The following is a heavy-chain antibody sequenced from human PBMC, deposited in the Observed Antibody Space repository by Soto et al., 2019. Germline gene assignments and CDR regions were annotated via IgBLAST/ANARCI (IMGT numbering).Heavy chain of an antibody. D-gene: IGHD2-8*01. CDR2: IYYSGST. Sequence: SETLSLTCTVSGGSISSGDYYWSSIRQPPGKGLEWIGYIYYSGSTYYNPSLKSRVTISVDTSKNQFSLKLSSVTAADTAVYYCARSNRLYKKSFDYWGQGTLVTVS. V-gene: IGHV4-30-4*01. J-gene: IGHJ4*02. CDR1: GGSISSGDYY. CDR3: ARSNRLYKKSFDY.